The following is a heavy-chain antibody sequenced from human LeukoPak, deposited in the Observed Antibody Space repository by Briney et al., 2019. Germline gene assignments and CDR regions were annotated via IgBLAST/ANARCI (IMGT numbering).Heavy chain of an antibody. CDR2: IYTSGST. CDR1: GGSISSYY. Sequence: PSETLSLTCTVSGGSISSYYWSWIRPPAGKGLEWIGRIYTSGSTNYNPSLRSRVTMSVDTSKNQFSLKLSSVTAADTAVYYCARDFYGDYLDAFDIWGQGTMVTVSS. D-gene: IGHD4-17*01. CDR3: ARDFYGDYLDAFDI. V-gene: IGHV4-4*07. J-gene: IGHJ3*02.